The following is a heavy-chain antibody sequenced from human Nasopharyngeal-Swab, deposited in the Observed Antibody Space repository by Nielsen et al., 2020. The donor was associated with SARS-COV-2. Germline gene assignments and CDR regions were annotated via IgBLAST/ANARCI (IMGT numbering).Heavy chain of an antibody. J-gene: IGHJ4*02. CDR3: ARDAQVVTKPFDY. CDR1: GFTFSSYS. Sequence: GGSLRLSCAASGFTFSSYSMNWVRQAPGKGLEWVSSISSSSYIYYADSVKGRFTISRDNAKNSLYLQMNSLRAEDTAVYYCARDAQVVTKPFDYWGQGTLVTVSS. V-gene: IGHV3-21*01. CDR2: ISSSSYI. D-gene: IGHD4-23*01.